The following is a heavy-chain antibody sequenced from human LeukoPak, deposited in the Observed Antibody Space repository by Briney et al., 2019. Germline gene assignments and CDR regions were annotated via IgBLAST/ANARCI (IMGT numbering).Heavy chain of an antibody. CDR1: GGSFSGYY. V-gene: IGHV4-34*01. D-gene: IGHD3-16*01. CDR2: INHSGST. J-gene: IGHJ4*02. CDR3: AKHLTKYDYVFDY. Sequence: SETLSLTCAVYGGSFSGYYWSWIRQPPGKGLEWIGEINHSGSTNYNPSLKSRVTISVDTSKNQFSLNLRSVTAADTAVYYCAKHLTKYDYVFDYWGQGTLVPVSS.